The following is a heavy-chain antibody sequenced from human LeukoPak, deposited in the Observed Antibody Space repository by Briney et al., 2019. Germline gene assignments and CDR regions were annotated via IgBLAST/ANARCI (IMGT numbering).Heavy chain of an antibody. CDR2: ISSSGSST. CDR3: TREGVSLN. D-gene: IGHD2-8*01. J-gene: IGHJ4*02. Sequence: GGSLRLSCAASGFTFRSYEMSWVRQAPGQGLEWVSYISSSGSSTHYADSVKGRFTISRDNANNSLYLQMNSLRAEDTAVYYCTREGVSLNWGQGTLVTVSS. V-gene: IGHV3-48*03. CDR1: GFTFRSYE.